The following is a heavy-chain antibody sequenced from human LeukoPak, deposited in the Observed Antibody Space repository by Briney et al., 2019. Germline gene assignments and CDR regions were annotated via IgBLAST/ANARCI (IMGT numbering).Heavy chain of an antibody. V-gene: IGHV1-46*04. CDR3: ARSVDYGDYVGY. D-gene: IGHD4-17*01. CDR2: INPSGGST. Sequence: ASVTVSCKASGYTFTSYYMHWVRQAPGQGLEWMGIINPSGGSTSYAQKLQDRVTMTRDTSTSTVYMELSSLRSEDTAVYYCARSVDYGDYVGYWGQGTLVTVSS. J-gene: IGHJ4*02. CDR1: GYTFTSYY.